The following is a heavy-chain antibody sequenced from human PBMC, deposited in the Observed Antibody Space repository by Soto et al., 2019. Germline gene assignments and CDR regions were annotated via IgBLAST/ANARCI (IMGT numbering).Heavy chain of an antibody. D-gene: IGHD6-19*01. CDR2: INAGNGNT. Sequence: QVQLVQSGAEVKKPGASVKVSCKASGYTFTSYAIHWVRQAPGQRLEWMGWINAGNGNTKYSQKFQDRVTITRDTSASTAYMELSSLRSEDTAVYSCARDLGGWADYWGQGTLVTVSS. CDR1: GYTFTSYA. V-gene: IGHV1-3*01. J-gene: IGHJ4*02. CDR3: ARDLGGWADY.